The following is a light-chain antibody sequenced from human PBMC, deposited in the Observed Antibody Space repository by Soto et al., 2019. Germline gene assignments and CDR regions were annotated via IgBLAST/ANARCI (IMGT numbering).Light chain of an antibody. CDR1: SSDVGSYNL. CDR3: CSYAGSSTFYV. J-gene: IGLJ1*01. Sequence: QSVLTRPASVSESPGQSITISCTGTSSDVGSYNLVSWYQQHPGKAPKLMIYQVSKRPSGVSNRFSGSKSGNTASLTISGLQAEDEADYYCCSYAGSSTFYVFGTGTKVTVL. CDR2: QVS. V-gene: IGLV2-23*02.